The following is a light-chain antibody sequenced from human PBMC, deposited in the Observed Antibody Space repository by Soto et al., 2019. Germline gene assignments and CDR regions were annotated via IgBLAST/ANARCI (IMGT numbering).Light chain of an antibody. CDR1: QSVSNSY. CDR2: AAS. V-gene: IGKV3-20*01. CDR3: QQYSNSLRT. Sequence: EIVLTQSPGTLSLSPGERATLSCRASQSVSNSYLAWYQQKPDQAPRLLIYAASRRATGIPDRFSGSGSGTDFTLTISRLEPEDFAVYYCQQYSNSLRTFGQGTKVDIK. J-gene: IGKJ1*01.